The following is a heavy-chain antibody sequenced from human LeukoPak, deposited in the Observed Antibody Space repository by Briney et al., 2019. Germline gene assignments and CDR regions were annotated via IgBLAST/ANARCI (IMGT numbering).Heavy chain of an antibody. CDR2: IYYSGST. CDR1: GGSISSYY. D-gene: IGHD5-12*01. CDR3: ARVDGYDNIDY. Sequence: PSETLSLTCTVSGGSISSYYWSWIRQPPGKGLEWIGYIYYSGSTKYNPSLKSRVTISVDTSKNQFSLKLSSVTAADTAVYYCARVDGYDNIDYWGQGTLVTVSS. J-gene: IGHJ4*02. V-gene: IGHV4-59*08.